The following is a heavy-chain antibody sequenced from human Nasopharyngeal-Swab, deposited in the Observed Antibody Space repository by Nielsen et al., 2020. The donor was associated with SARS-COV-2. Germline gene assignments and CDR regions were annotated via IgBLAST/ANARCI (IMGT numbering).Heavy chain of an antibody. V-gene: IGHV3-23*01. J-gene: IGHJ4*02. D-gene: IGHD3-22*01. Sequence: GESLKISCAASGFTFSSYAMSWVRQAPGKGLEGVSAISGSGGSTYYADSVKGRFTISRDNSKNTLYLQMNSLRPEDTALYYCAKGPPNYYASSCYYLAYWGQGTLVPLSS. CDR3: AKGPPNYYASSCYYLAY. CDR1: GFTFSSYA. CDR2: ISGSGGST.